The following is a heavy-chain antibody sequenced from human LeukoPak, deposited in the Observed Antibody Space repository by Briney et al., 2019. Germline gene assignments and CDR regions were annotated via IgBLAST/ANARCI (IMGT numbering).Heavy chain of an antibody. CDR3: AKAYRELGAFDY. J-gene: IGHJ4*02. CDR1: GFTFSSYA. Sequence: PGGSLRLSCAASGFTFSSYAMSWVRQAPGEGLEWVSAISGSGGSTYYADSVKGRFTISRDNSKNTLYLQMNSLRAEDTAVYYCAKAYRELGAFDYWGQGTLVTVSS. D-gene: IGHD1-26*01. V-gene: IGHV3-23*01. CDR2: ISGSGGST.